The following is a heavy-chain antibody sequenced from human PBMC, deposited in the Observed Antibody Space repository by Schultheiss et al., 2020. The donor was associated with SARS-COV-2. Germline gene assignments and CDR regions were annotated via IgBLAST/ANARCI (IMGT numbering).Heavy chain of an antibody. J-gene: IGHJ6*02. Sequence: SVKVSCKASGGTFSSYAISWVRQAPGQGLEWMGGIIPIFGTANYAQKFQGRVTITADESTSTAYMELSSLRSEDTAVYYCARDQAPYYYYYGMDVWGQGTTVTVSS. CDR1: GGTFSSYA. CDR2: IIPIFGTA. V-gene: IGHV1-69*13. CDR3: ARDQAPYYYYYGMDV.